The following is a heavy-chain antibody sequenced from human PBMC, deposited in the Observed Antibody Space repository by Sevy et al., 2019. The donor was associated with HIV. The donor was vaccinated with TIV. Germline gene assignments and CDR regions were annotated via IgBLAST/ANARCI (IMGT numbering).Heavy chain of an antibody. Sequence: GGSLRLSCAASGFSFISYPMSWVRQSLGKGLEWVSYIGRGGSPIYYADSLGGRFTISRDNAKNSLLLQMNGLRDDDTAVYYCARIRDGSEYLFDYWGQGTLVTVSS. J-gene: IGHJ4*02. D-gene: IGHD3-22*01. CDR1: GFSFISYP. CDR3: ARIRDGSEYLFDY. V-gene: IGHV3-48*02. CDR2: IGRGGSPI.